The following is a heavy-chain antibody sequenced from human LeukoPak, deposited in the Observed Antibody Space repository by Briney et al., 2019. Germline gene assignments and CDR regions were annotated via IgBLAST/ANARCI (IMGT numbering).Heavy chain of an antibody. CDR2: IYYSGST. V-gene: IGHV4-30-4*01. J-gene: IGHJ4*02. CDR1: GVSISSGDYY. Sequence: SETLSLTCTVSGVSISSGDYYWSWIRQPPGKGLEWIGYIYYSGSTYYNPSLKSRVTISVDTSKNQFSLKLSSVTAADTAVYYCRGAHEYGDYQDYWGQGTLVTVSS. CDR3: RGAHEYGDYQDY. D-gene: IGHD4-17*01.